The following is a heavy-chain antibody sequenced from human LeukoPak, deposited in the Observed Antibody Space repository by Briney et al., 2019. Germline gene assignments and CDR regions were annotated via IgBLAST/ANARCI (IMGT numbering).Heavy chain of an antibody. D-gene: IGHD3-10*01. CDR1: GGSISSYY. Sequence: KPSETLSLTCTVSGGSISSYYWSWIRQPPGKGLEWIGYIYYSGSTNYNPSLKSRVTISVDTSKNQFSLKLSSVTAADTAVYYCARGPQRPFGDAFDIWGQGTMVTVSS. V-gene: IGHV4-59*01. J-gene: IGHJ3*02. CDR2: IYYSGST. CDR3: ARGPQRPFGDAFDI.